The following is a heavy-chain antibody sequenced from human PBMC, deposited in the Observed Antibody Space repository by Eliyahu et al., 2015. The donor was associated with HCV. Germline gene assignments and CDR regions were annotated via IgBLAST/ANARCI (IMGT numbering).Heavy chain of an antibody. CDR3: ARDLGLDYSGPFDP. J-gene: IGHJ5*02. D-gene: IGHD2-15*01. CDR2: IYYSGST. CDR1: GGSISSSSYY. Sequence: QLQLQESGPGLVKPSETLSLTCTVSGGSISSSSYYWGWIRQPPGKGLEWIGSIYYSGSTHYNPSLKSRVTISVDTSKNQFSLKLSSVTAADTAVYYCARDLGLDYSGPFDPWGQGTLVTVSS. V-gene: IGHV4-39*07.